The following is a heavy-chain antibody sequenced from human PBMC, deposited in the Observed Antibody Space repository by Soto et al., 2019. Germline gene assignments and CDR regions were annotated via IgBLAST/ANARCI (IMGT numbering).Heavy chain of an antibody. CDR2: INHSGST. CDR3: ARGTTVTPFPYLDY. V-gene: IGHV4-34*01. D-gene: IGHD4-4*01. Sequence: QVQLQQWGAGLLKPSETLSLTCAVYGGSFSGYYWSWIRQPPGKGLEWIGEINHSGSTNYNPSLRSRVTIAVDTSKNQFSLELSSVTAADTAVYYCARGTTVTPFPYLDYWGQGTLVTVSS. CDR1: GGSFSGYY. J-gene: IGHJ4*02.